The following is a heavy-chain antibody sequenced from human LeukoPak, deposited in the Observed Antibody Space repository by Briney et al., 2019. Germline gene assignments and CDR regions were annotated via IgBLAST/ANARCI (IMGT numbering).Heavy chain of an antibody. CDR2: ISSSSSTI. V-gene: IGHV3-48*04. CDR1: GFTFSTYS. Sequence: GGSLRLSCAASGFTFSTYSMNWVRQAPGKGLEWVSYISSSSSTIYSADSVKGRFTISRDNAKNSLYLQMNSLRAEDTAVYYCARETHDFISDYWGQGTLVTVSS. J-gene: IGHJ4*02. CDR3: ARETHDFISDY. D-gene: IGHD3-10*01.